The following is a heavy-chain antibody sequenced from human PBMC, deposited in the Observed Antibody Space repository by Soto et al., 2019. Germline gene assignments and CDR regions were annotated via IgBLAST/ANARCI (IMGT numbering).Heavy chain of an antibody. CDR3: TTNDRPPMTTVTTGEFDY. J-gene: IGHJ4*02. CDR2: IRSKADGGTT. Sequence: GGSLRLSCTASGFTFGDYAMSWFRQAPGKGLEWVGFIRSKADGGTTEYAASVKGRFTISRDDSKSNPYLQMNSLKTEDTAVYYCTTNDRPPMTTVTTGEFDYWGQGTLVTVSS. V-gene: IGHV3-49*03. D-gene: IGHD4-17*01. CDR1: GFTFGDYA.